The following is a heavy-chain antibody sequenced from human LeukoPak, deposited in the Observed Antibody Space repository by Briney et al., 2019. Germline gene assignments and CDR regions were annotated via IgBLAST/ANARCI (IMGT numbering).Heavy chain of an antibody. Sequence: GGSLRRSCAASGFTFSDYYMSWIRQAPGKGLEWVSYISSSSSYTNYADSVKGRFTFSRDNAKNSLYLQMNSLRAEDTAVYYCARLAAARDYWGQGTLVTVSS. D-gene: IGHD6-13*01. CDR2: ISSSSSYT. CDR3: ARLAAARDY. CDR1: GFTFSDYY. J-gene: IGHJ4*02. V-gene: IGHV3-11*06.